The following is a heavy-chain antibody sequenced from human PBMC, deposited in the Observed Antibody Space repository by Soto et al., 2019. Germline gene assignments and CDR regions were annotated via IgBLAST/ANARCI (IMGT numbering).Heavy chain of an antibody. CDR2: IYYSGST. D-gene: IGHD5-18*01. CDR3: ARSIQLWSDFEY. Sequence: PSETLSLTCTVSGGSISSYYWSWIRQPPGKGLEWIGYIYYSGSTNYNPSLKSRVTISVDTSKNQFSLKLSSVTAADTAVYYCARSIQLWSDFEYWGQGTLVTVSS. V-gene: IGHV4-59*01. J-gene: IGHJ4*02. CDR1: GGSISSYY.